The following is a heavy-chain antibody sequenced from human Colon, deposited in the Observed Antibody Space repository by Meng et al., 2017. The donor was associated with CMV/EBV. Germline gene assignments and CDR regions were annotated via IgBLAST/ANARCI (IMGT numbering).Heavy chain of an antibody. CDR2: FSYCGPT. CDR1: GGPITGLASS. Sequence: GGPITGLASSCGPIRRSPCKGLVSLVPFSYCGPTYYTPSLKRRVTISIHTSNSQFSLSLSSLTAADTAVYYCARHDGGRYSPLPFDYWGQGTLVTVSS. D-gene: IGHD1-26*01. CDR3: ARHDGGRYSPLPFDY. J-gene: IGHJ4*02. V-gene: IGHV4-39*01.